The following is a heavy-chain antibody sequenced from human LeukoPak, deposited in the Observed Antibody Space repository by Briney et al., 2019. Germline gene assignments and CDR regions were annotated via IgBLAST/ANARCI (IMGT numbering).Heavy chain of an antibody. D-gene: IGHD3-10*01. CDR3: ATGGQIREADY. Sequence: ETLSLTCTVSGGSISSYYWTWIRQPPGKGLEWVANINQDGSEKYYVDSVKGRFTISRDNAKNSLYLQMNSLRAEDTAVYYCATGGQIREADYWGQGTLVTVSS. CDR1: GGSISSYY. CDR2: INQDGSEK. V-gene: IGHV3-7*03. J-gene: IGHJ4*02.